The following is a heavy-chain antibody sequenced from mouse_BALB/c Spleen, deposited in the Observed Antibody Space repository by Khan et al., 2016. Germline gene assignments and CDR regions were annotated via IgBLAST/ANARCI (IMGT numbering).Heavy chain of an antibody. CDR2: ILPGTDST. CDR1: GYTFSRYW. Sequence: QVQLQQSGAELMKPGASVKISCKASGYTFSRYWIEWIKERPGHGLEWIGEILPGTDSTNYNDKFKGKAAFTAESSSSTAYIQLNSLTSEDSAVXYCASGASWGHGTLVTVSA. V-gene: IGHV1-9*01. CDR3: ASGAS. J-gene: IGHJ3*01.